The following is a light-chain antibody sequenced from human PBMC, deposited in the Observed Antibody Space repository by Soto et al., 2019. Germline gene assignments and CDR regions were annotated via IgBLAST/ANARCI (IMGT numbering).Light chain of an antibody. V-gene: IGLV2-14*01. Sequence: QSALTQPASMSGSPGQSITISCTGTSSDVGGYDYVSWYQQHPGKAPRLMIYKASNRPSGVSHRFSGSRSGNTASLTISGLHAADEADSSCRSYTRGSTLYVFGTGTKVTVL. CDR3: RSYTRGSTLYV. CDR2: KAS. CDR1: SSDVGGYDY. J-gene: IGLJ1*01.